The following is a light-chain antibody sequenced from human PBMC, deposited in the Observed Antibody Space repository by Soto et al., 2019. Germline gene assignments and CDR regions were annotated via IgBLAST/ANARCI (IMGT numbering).Light chain of an antibody. CDR3: QQFRNWPWT. CDR2: GAS. J-gene: IGKJ1*01. Sequence: EIVLTQSPGTLPVSPGDRVTLSCRASQSISINLAWYQHKPGQAPRLLIHGASTRATGVPARISRSGSGTEFTLTIRSLQSEDFAVYYCQQFRNWPWTFGQGTKVDIK. CDR1: QSISIN. V-gene: IGKV3D-15*01.